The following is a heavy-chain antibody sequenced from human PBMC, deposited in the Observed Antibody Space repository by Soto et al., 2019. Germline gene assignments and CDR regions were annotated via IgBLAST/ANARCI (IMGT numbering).Heavy chain of an antibody. V-gene: IGHV3-30*03. CDR1: GFTFSSYG. CDR2: ISYDGSNK. CDR3: ARPLLAGIAAAGRINYYGMDV. D-gene: IGHD6-13*01. J-gene: IGHJ6*02. Sequence: PGGSLRLSCAASGFTFSSYGMHWVRQAPGKGLEWVAVISYDGSNKYYADSVKGRFTISRDNSKNTLYLQMNSLRAEDTAVYYCARPLLAGIAAAGRINYYGMDVWGQGTTVTVSS.